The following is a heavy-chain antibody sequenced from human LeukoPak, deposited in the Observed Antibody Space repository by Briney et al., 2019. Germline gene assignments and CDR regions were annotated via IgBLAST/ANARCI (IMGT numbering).Heavy chain of an antibody. CDR2: ISSSSSYI. CDR1: GFTFSSYS. D-gene: IGHD3-22*01. V-gene: IGHV3-21*04. Sequence: GGSLRLSCAASGFTFSSYSMNWVRQAPGKGLEWGSSISSSSSYIYYADSVKGRFTISRDNAKNSLYLQMNSLRAEDTAVYYCAKSIYDSSGYYTGYDALDSWGQGTMVTVSS. CDR3: AKSIYDSSGYYTGYDALDS. J-gene: IGHJ3*02.